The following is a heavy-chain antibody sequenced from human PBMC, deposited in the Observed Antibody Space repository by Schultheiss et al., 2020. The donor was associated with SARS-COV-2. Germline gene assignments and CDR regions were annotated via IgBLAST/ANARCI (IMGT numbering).Heavy chain of an antibody. CDR2: ISSSGSTI. CDR3: ARDEAYSSGWYPIDY. CDR1: GFTFSSYE. Sequence: GESLKISCAASGFTFSSYEINWVRQAPGKGLEWVSYISSSGSTIYYADSVKGRFTISRDNAKNSLYLQMNSLRAEDTAVYYCARDEAYSSGWYPIDYWGQGTLVTVSS. V-gene: IGHV3-48*03. D-gene: IGHD6-19*01. J-gene: IGHJ4*02.